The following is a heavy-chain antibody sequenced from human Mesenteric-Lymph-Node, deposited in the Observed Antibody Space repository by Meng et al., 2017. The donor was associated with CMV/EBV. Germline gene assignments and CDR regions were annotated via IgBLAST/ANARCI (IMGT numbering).Heavy chain of an antibody. CDR2: IQYDGSNK. Sequence: GGSLRLSCAASGFTFDDYGMSWVRQAPGKGLEWVAFIQYDGSNKYYADSVKGRFTISRDNSKNTLYLQMNSLRAEDTAVYYCAKVEVGWAKKSGSYVAGSDYWGQGTLVTVSS. V-gene: IGHV3-30*02. J-gene: IGHJ4*02. D-gene: IGHD1-26*01. CDR3: AKVEVGWAKKSGSYVAGSDY. CDR1: GFTFDDYG.